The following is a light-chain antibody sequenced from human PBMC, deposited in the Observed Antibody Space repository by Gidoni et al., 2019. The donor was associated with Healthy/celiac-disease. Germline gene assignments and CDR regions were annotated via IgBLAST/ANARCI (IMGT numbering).Light chain of an antibody. CDR1: SLRSYY. CDR2: GKN. CDR3: NSRDSSGNPV. J-gene: IGLJ2*01. V-gene: IGLV3-19*01. Sequence: SSELTQDPAVSGALGQTVRITCQGDSLRSYYASWYQQKPGQAPVLVIYGKNNRPSGIPDRFSGSSSGNTASLTITGAQAEDEADYYCNSRDSSGNPVFGGGTKLTVL.